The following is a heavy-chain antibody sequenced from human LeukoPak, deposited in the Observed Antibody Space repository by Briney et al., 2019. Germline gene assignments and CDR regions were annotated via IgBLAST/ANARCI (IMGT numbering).Heavy chain of an antibody. CDR1: GFTFDDYA. J-gene: IGHJ4*02. CDR3: AKGHAAGPFDY. CDR2: ISWNSGSI. D-gene: IGHD6-13*01. Sequence: GGSLRLSCAASGFTFDDYATHWVRQAPGKGLEWVSGISWNSGSIGYADSVKGRFTISRDNAKNSLYLQMNSLRAEDTALYYCAKGHAAGPFDYWGQGTLVTVSS. V-gene: IGHV3-9*01.